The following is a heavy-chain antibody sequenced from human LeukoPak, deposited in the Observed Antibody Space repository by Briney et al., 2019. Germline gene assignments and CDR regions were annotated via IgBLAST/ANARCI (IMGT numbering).Heavy chain of an antibody. D-gene: IGHD3-9*01. Sequence: GGSLRLSCATSGCTFSTYVMSWVRQAPGKGLEWISGVSDTGDTYYADSVTGRFTISRDNSKNTLYLQMNSLTAEDTAVYYCAKGSGYDTDFDYWGQGTLVTVSS. CDR1: GCTFSTYV. J-gene: IGHJ4*02. CDR3: AKGSGYDTDFDY. CDR2: VSDTGDT. V-gene: IGHV3-23*01.